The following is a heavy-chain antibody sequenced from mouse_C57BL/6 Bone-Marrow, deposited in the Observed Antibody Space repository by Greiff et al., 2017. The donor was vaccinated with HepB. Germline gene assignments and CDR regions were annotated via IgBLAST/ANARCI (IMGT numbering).Heavy chain of an antibody. Sequence: QVQLKQPGAELVKPGASVKLSCKASGYTFTSYWMHWVKQRPGQGLEWIGMIHPNSGSTNYNEKFKSKATLTVDKSSSTAYMQLSSLTSEDSAVYYCAMIYYYGSSYDYAMDYWGQGTSVTVSS. J-gene: IGHJ4*01. V-gene: IGHV1-64*01. CDR3: AMIYYYGSSYDYAMDY. D-gene: IGHD1-1*01. CDR1: GYTFTSYW. CDR2: IHPNSGST.